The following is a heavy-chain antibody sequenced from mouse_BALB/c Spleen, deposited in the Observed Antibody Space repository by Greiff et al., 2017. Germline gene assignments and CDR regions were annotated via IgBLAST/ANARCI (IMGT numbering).Heavy chain of an antibody. Sequence: QVQLKQPGAELVKPGASVKLSCKASGYTFTSYWMHWVKQRPGQGLEWIGEINPSNGRTNYNEKFKSKATLTVDKSSSTAYMQLSSLTSEDSAVYYCARGGNDYDGSFAYWGQGTLVTVSA. CDR3: ARGGNDYDGSFAY. J-gene: IGHJ3*01. D-gene: IGHD2-4*01. CDR2: INPSNGRT. CDR1: GYTFTSYW. V-gene: IGHV1S81*02.